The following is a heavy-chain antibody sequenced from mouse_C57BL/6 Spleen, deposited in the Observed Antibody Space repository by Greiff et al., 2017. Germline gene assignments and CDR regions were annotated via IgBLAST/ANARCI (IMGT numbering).Heavy chain of an antibody. J-gene: IGHJ2*01. CDR3: AKNEYCGSSLDY. D-gene: IGHD1-1*01. V-gene: IGHV2-5*01. CDR2: IWRGGST. Sequence: VQLQQSGPGLVQPSQSLSITCTVSGFSLTSYGVHWVRQSPGKGLEWLGVIWRGGSTDYNAAFMSRLSITKDNSKSQVFFKMNSLKADDTAIYYCAKNEYCGSSLDYWGQGTTLTVSS. CDR1: GFSLTSYG.